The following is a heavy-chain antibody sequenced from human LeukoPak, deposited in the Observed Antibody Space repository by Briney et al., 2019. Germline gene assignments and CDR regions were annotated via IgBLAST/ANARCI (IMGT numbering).Heavy chain of an antibody. V-gene: IGHV3-20*04. D-gene: IGHD2-2*01. CDR1: GFTFDDYG. J-gene: IGHJ6*03. CDR3: ARGGWYQLPHYYYMDV. Sequence: GGSLRLSCAASGFTFDDYGMSWVRQAPGKGLEWVSGINWNGGSTGYADSVKGRFTISRDNAKNSLYLQMNSLRAEDTALYYCARGGWYQLPHYYYMDVWGKGTTVTVSS. CDR2: INWNGGST.